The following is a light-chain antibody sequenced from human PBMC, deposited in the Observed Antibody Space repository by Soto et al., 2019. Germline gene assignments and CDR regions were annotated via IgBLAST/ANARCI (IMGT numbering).Light chain of an antibody. CDR3: SSYTGISSLRYL. Sequence: QSALTQPASVSGSPGQSITISCTGTSSDVGGYNYVSWYQQHPGKAPKLMIYDVSNRPSGVSNRFSGSKSGNTASLTISGLQAEDDSDYYCSSYTGISSLRYLFSTGTEVTGL. J-gene: IGLJ1*01. CDR2: DVS. CDR1: SSDVGGYNY. V-gene: IGLV2-14*01.